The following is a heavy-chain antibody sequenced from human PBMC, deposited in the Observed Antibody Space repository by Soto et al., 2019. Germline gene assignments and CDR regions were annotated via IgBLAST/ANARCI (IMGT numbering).Heavy chain of an antibody. CDR3: ARERVYARGSYYGMDV. Sequence: PSETLSLTCTVSGGSISSGDYYWSWIRQPPGKGLEWIGYIYYSGSTYYNPPLKSRVTISVDTSKNQFSLKLSSVTAADTAVYYCARERVYARGSYYGMDVWGQGTTVTVSS. CDR2: IYYSGST. J-gene: IGHJ6*02. D-gene: IGHD2-8*01. V-gene: IGHV4-30-4*01. CDR1: GGSISSGDYY.